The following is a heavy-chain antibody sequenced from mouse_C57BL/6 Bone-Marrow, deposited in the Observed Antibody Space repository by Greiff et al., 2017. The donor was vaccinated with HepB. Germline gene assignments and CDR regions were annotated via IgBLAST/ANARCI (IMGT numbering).Heavy chain of an antibody. CDR2: INPNNGGT. J-gene: IGHJ2*01. Sequence: VHVKQSGPELVKPGASVKMSCKASGYTFTDYNMHWVKQSHGKSLEWIGYINPNNGGTSYNQKFKGKATLTANKSSSTAYMELRSLTSEDSAVYYCARRGLLWSLDYWGQGTTLTVSS. CDR1: GYTFTDYN. V-gene: IGHV1-22*01. D-gene: IGHD2-1*01. CDR3: ARRGLLWSLDY.